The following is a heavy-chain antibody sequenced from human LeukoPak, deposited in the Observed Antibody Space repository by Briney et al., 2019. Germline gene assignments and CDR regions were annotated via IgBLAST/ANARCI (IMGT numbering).Heavy chain of an antibody. CDR3: ARRGNNYFDF. J-gene: IGHJ4*02. CDR1: GYSFINYW. CDR2: IYPGDSDT. V-gene: IGHV5-51*01. Sequence: GESLKISCKGSGYSFINYWIDWVRQMPGKGLEWMGIIYPGDSDTTYNPSFQGQVTISADKSINTAYLQWSSLKASDTAIYYCARRGNNYFDFWGQGTLVTVSS.